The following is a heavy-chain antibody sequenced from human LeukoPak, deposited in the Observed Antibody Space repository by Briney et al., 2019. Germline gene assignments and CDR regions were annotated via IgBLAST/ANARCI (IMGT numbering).Heavy chain of an antibody. D-gene: IGHD3-10*01. CDR2: ISDDGGNK. Sequence: PGRSLRPSCEASGFTFSSSGMHWVRQAPGKGLEWVAFISDDGGNKYYADSVKGRFTISRDNSKNTLYLQMISLRAEDTAVYYCAKGSGVPSSWFDPWGQGTLVTVSS. CDR3: AKGSGVPSSWFDP. J-gene: IGHJ5*02. V-gene: IGHV3-30*18. CDR1: GFTFSSSG.